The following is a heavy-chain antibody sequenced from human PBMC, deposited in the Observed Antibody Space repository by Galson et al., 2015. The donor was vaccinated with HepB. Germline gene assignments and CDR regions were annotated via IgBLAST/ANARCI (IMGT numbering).Heavy chain of an antibody. CDR1: GDSVSSNSAT. V-gene: IGHV6-1*01. D-gene: IGHD6-19*01. J-gene: IGHJ4*02. CDR3: ARAKEQWLVFDY. Sequence: CAISGDSVSSNSATWNWIRQSPSRGLEWLGRTYYRSKWYNDYAVSVKSRISFNPDTSKNRFSLKLSSVTAADTAVYYCARAKEQWLVFDYWGQGTLVTVSS. CDR2: TYYRSKWYN.